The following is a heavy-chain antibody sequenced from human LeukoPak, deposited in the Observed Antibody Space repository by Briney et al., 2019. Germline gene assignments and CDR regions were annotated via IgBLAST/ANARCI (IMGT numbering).Heavy chain of an antibody. CDR3: AKRGVVIRVILVGFHKEAYYFDS. CDR2: LSDSGGRT. D-gene: IGHD3-22*01. Sequence: GGSLGLSCAVSGISLSNYGMSWVRQAPGKGLEWVAGLSDSGGRTNYADSVKGRFTISRDNSKNTLNLQMNSLRVEDTAVYFCAKRGVVIRVILVGFHKEAYYFDSWGQGALVTVSS. V-gene: IGHV3-23*01. CDR1: GISLSNYG. J-gene: IGHJ4*02.